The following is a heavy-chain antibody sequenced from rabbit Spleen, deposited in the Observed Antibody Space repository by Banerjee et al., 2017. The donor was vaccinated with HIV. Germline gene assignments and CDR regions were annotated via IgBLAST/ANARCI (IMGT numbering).Heavy chain of an antibody. J-gene: IGHJ6*01. V-gene: IGHV1S45*01. CDR1: GFSFSSSYY. D-gene: IGHD8-1*01. CDR3: ARDTGSSFSSYGMDL. CDR2: IAGSSSDFT. Sequence: QELLVESGGGLVQPEGSLTLTCTASGFSFSSSYYMCWVRQAPGKGLEWISCIAGSSSDFTYSATWAKGRFTCSKTSSTTVTLQMTSLTVADTATYFCARDTGSSFSSYGMDLWGPGTLVTVS.